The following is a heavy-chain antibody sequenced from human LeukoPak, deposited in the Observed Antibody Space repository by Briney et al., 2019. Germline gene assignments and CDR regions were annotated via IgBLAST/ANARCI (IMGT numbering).Heavy chain of an antibody. CDR2: IYTDGSYT. CDR3: ARGDYESLDH. CDR1: GFVFSSYW. J-gene: IGHJ4*02. Sequence: GGSLRPSCAASGFVFSSYWMHWVRQAPGKGLVWVSRIYTDGSYTNYADSVKGRFTISRDNAKNTLSLHMNSLRAEDMAVYYCARGDYESLDHWGQGTLVTVSS. V-gene: IGHV3-74*01. D-gene: IGHD3-16*01.